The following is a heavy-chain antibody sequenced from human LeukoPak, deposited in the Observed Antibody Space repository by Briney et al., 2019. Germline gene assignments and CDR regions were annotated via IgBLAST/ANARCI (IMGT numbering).Heavy chain of an antibody. J-gene: IGHJ3*02. V-gene: IGHV4-61*02. CDR3: AGPYDSSGYYYNDAFDM. D-gene: IGHD3-22*01. CDR1: GGSISSGNYY. CDR2: ISTSGST. Sequence: PSQTLSLTCTVSGGSISSGNYYWSWIRQPAGKGLEWIGRISTSGSTNYNPSLKSRVTISVDTSKNQLSLELSSVTAADTAVYYCAGPYDSSGYYYNDAFDMWGQGTMVTVSS.